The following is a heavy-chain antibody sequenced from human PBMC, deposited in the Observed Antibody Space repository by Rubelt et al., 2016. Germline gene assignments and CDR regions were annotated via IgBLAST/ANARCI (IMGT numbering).Heavy chain of an antibody. Sequence: QVQLVQSGAEVKKPGSSVKVSCKASGGTFSSYAISWVRQAPGQGLEWMGRIIPILGIAKYARKVQGRVTINADKSTSTAYMELSSLRSEDTAVYYCARLIGTTSDYWGQGTLVTVSS. D-gene: IGHD1-7*01. CDR2: IIPILGIA. CDR3: ARLIGTTSDY. V-gene: IGHV1-69*04. J-gene: IGHJ4*02. CDR1: GGTFSSYA.